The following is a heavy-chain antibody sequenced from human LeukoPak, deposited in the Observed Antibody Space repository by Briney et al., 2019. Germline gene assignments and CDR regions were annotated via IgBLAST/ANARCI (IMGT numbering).Heavy chain of an antibody. V-gene: IGHV1-69*01. CDR2: IIPIFGTA. D-gene: IGHD2-2*01. J-gene: IGHJ3*02. CDR3: ARDRPSSDAFDI. CDR1: GGTFSSYA. Sequence: SVKVSCKASGGTFSSYAISWVRQAPGQGLEWMGGIIPIFGTANYAQKFQGRVTITADESTSTAYMELNSLRSEDTAVYYCARDRPSSDAFDIWGQGTMVTVSS.